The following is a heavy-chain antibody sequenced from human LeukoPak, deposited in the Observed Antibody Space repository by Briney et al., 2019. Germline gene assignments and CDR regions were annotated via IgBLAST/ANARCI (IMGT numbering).Heavy chain of an antibody. V-gene: IGHV1-2*02. CDR2: ISPNSGAT. CDR3: ARDYPHQRFDI. D-gene: IGHD2-2*01. CDR1: GSLW. Sequence: GASVKVSCTASGSLWIHWMRQAPGQGLEWVGYISPNSGATGLAQKFQGRVTVTRDTSISTVYMELNGLTSGDTAMYFCARDYPHQRFDIWGQGTLVTVTS. J-gene: IGHJ4*02.